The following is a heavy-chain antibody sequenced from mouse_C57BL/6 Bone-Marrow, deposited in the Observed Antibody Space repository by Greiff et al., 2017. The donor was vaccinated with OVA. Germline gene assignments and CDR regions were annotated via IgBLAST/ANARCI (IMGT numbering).Heavy chain of an antibody. CDR3: ARGDYYDYDWFAY. J-gene: IGHJ3*01. V-gene: IGHV3-6*01. D-gene: IGHD2-4*01. CDR1: GYSITSCYY. Sequence: EVKVEESGPGLVKPSQSLSLTCSVTGYSITSCYYWNWIRQFPGNKLEWMGYISYDGSNNYNPSLKNRISITRDTSKNQFFLKLNSVTTEDTATYYCARGDYYDYDWFAYWGQGTLVTVSA. CDR2: ISYDGSN.